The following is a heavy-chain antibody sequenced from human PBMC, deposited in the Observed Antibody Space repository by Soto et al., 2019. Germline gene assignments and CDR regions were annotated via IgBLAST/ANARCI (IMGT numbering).Heavy chain of an antibody. Sequence: QVQLQESGPGLVKPSETLSLTCTVSGGSITSYYWSWIRQPPGKGLEWIGYISYSGSTNYNTSLKSRVIISADTSKNQFALNLSSVTAADTAVYYCARVGDYGLKDWGQGTLVTVSS. D-gene: IGHD4-17*01. J-gene: IGHJ4*02. V-gene: IGHV4-59*01. CDR1: GGSITSYY. CDR2: ISYSGST. CDR3: ARVGDYGLKD.